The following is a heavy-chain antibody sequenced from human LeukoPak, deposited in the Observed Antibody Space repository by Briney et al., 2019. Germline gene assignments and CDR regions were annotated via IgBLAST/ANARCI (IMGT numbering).Heavy chain of an antibody. CDR1: GGSISSYY. CDR2: NDYTGGA. CDR3: ARNGPHYYDNSGYLDS. D-gene: IGHD3-22*01. Sequence: SETLSLTCTVTGGSISSYYWSWIRQPPGKGLEWIGNNDYTGGANYNPPLKSRVTILVDTSKNQFSLKLISVTAADTAVYFCARNGPHYYDNSGYLDSWGQGALVTVSS. V-gene: IGHV4-59*01. J-gene: IGHJ4*02.